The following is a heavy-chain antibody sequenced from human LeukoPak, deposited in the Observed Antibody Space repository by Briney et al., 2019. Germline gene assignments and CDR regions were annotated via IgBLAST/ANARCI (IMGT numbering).Heavy chain of an antibody. J-gene: IGHJ6*02. D-gene: IGHD3-10*01. V-gene: IGHV3-13*01. Sequence: GGSLRLSCAASGFTFSYYDMHWVRQGADRGLEWVSAIVPSGDTFYPGSVKGRFTISRENAKRSLYLQMNSLRAGDTAVYFCARATFGGMDVWGQGTTVTVSS. CDR1: GFTFSYYD. CDR2: IVPSGDT. CDR3: ARATFGGMDV.